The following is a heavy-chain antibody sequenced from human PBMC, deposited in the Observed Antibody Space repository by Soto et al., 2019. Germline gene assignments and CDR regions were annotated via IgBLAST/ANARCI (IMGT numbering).Heavy chain of an antibody. CDR2: IKQDGSEK. J-gene: IGHJ4*02. CDR1: GFTFSSYW. CDR3: ATEGPPFIWFGVVY. Sequence: GGSLRLSCAASGFTFSSYWMSWVRQAPGKGLEWVANIKQDGSEKYYVDSVKGRFTISRDNAKNSLYLQMNSLRAEDTAVYYCATEGPPFIWFGVVYWGQGTLVTVSS. V-gene: IGHV3-7*05. D-gene: IGHD3-10*01.